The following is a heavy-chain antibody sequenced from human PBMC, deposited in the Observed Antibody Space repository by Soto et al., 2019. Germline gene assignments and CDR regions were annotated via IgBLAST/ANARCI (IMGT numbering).Heavy chain of an antibody. CDR3: ARQRLLAAAGTSWLDP. CDR2: IYYSGNT. V-gene: IGHV4-39*01. D-gene: IGHD6-13*01. Sequence: PSETLSLTCTVSGGSINSSSYYWAWIRQPPGKGLEWIGNIYYSGNTYYNPSLKSRVIIFVDTSKNLFSLKLSSVTAADTAVYYCARQRLLAAAGTSWLDPWGQGTLLTVSS. J-gene: IGHJ5*02. CDR1: GGSINSSSYY.